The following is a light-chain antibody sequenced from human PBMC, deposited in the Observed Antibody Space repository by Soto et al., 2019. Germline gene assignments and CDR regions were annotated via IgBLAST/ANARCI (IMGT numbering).Light chain of an antibody. J-gene: IGKJ5*01. CDR1: QRVSSNY. CDR3: QQHNQWPIT. Sequence: IVLTQSPGTLSLSPGDRATLYCRSSQRVSSNYLAWYQQRPGQAPRLLIYGASSRATGIPDRFSGSGSGTDFTLTINSLQSEDSAVYYCQQHNQWPITFGQGTRLEIK. CDR2: GAS. V-gene: IGKV3D-20*02.